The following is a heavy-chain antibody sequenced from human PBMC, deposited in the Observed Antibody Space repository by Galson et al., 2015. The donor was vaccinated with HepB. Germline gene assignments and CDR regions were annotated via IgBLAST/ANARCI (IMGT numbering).Heavy chain of an antibody. CDR3: ARDLYKRSTIGGFDP. Sequence: SLRLSCAASGFTFSDYALHWVRQAPGKGLEWVALFSYDGSDKYYADSVKGRFTISRDNSKNTLYLQMNSLTTEDTAIYFCARDLYKRSTIGGFDPWGQGTLVTVSS. J-gene: IGHJ5*02. V-gene: IGHV3-30-3*01. CDR1: GFTFSDYA. CDR2: FSYDGSDK. D-gene: IGHD2-2*01.